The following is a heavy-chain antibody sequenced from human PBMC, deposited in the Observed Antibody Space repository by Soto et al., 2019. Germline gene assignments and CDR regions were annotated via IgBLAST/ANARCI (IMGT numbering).Heavy chain of an antibody. Sequence: QVELVESGGGVVQPGRSLRLSCAASGFNFRNYGMHWVRQAPGKGLEWVAVIWYDGSNKYYADTVKGRFTVSRDNAKNTLFLDMNTVRADDTAVYYCAKHVPNISTWYLHHWGQGTLVTVSS. CDR1: GFNFRNYG. CDR2: IWYDGSNK. CDR3: AKHVPNISTWYLHH. D-gene: IGHD6-13*01. J-gene: IGHJ5*02. V-gene: IGHV3-33*06.